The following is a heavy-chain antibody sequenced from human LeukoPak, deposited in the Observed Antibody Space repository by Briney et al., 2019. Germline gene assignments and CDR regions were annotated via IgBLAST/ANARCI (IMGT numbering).Heavy chain of an antibody. CDR1: GGSISSYY. Sequence: SETLSLTCTVSGGSISSYYWSWIRQPPGKGLEWIGYIYYSGSTNYNPSLKSRVTISVDTSKNQFSLKLSSVTAADTAVCYCARESNDAFDIWGQGTMVTVSS. J-gene: IGHJ3*02. V-gene: IGHV4-59*01. CDR3: ARESNDAFDI. CDR2: IYYSGST. D-gene: IGHD4-11*01.